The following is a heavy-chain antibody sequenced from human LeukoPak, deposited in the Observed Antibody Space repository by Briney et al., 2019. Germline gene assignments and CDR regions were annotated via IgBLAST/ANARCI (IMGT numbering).Heavy chain of an antibody. CDR3: ARDGPYFDFWGGYSRSTGFDP. D-gene: IGHD3-3*01. Sequence: ASVKVSCKASGYTFTGYYMHWVRQAPGQGLEWMGWINPNSGGTNYAQKFQGRVTMTRDTSISTAYMELSRLRSDDTAVYFCARDGPYFDFWGGYSRSTGFDPWGQGTLVTVSS. V-gene: IGHV1-2*02. CDR1: GYTFTGYY. J-gene: IGHJ5*02. CDR2: INPNSGGT.